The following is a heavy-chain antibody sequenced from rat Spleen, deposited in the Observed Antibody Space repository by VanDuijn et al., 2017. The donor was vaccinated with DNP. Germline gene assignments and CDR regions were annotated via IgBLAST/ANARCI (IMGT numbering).Heavy chain of an antibody. CDR1: GFIFSNYG. Sequence: EVRLVESGGGLVQPGRSLKLSCAASGFIFSNYGMAWVRQAPTEGLEWVAAISTGRGKTYYPDSVKGRFTISRDNAKSSLYLQMNSLKSEDTATYYCAKNSGYYFDYWGQGVMVTVSS. V-gene: IGHV5S13*01. J-gene: IGHJ2*01. CDR2: ISTGRGKT. CDR3: AKNSGYYFDY. D-gene: IGHD4-3*01.